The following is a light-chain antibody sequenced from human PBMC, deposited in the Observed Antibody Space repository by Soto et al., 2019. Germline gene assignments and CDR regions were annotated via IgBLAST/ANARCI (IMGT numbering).Light chain of an antibody. CDR2: EVS. CDR1: SSDVGGYNS. Sequence: ALTQPASVSGSPGQSITISCTGTSSDVGGYNSVSWHQQHPGKAPKLMIYEVSNRPSGVSDRFSGSKSGNTASLTISGLQAEDEADYYCSSHRSSSTLYVFGSGTKVTVL. V-gene: IGLV2-14*01. J-gene: IGLJ1*01. CDR3: SSHRSSSTLYV.